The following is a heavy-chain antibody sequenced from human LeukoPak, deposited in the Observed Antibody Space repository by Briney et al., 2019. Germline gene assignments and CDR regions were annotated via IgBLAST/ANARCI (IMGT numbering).Heavy chain of an antibody. CDR1: GFTFSSYG. CDR2: ISYDGGNS. Sequence: GRSLRLSCAASGFTFSSYGMHWVRQAPGKGLEWVAVISYDGGNSYYADSVKGRFTISRDNSKNTLYLQMNSLRAEDTAVYYCAKGTRIAAAGPFDYWGQGTLVTVSS. D-gene: IGHD6-13*01. CDR3: AKGTRIAAAGPFDY. V-gene: IGHV3-30*18. J-gene: IGHJ4*02.